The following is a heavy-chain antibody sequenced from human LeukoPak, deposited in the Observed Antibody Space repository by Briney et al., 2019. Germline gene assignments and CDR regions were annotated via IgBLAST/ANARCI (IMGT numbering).Heavy chain of an antibody. CDR2: MKQDGSEI. D-gene: IGHD6-19*01. J-gene: IGHJ4*02. CDR3: ARSTGWYPDY. CDR1: GFRFSDYW. V-gene: IGHV3-7*03. Sequence: PGGSLRLSCVGSGFRFSDYWMAWVRQAPGKGLEWVANMKQDGSEINYLDSVKGRFTISRDNAKNSLYLQMNSLRVEDTALYYCARSTGWYPDYWXQGTLVTVSS.